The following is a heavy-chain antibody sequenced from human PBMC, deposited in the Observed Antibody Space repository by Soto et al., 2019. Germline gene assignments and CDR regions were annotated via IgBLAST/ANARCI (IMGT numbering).Heavy chain of an antibody. J-gene: IGHJ6*02. V-gene: IGHV5-51*01. D-gene: IGHD5-18*01. CDR2: IYPGDSYT. CDR1: GYSFTIYC. CDR3: ARVETAIVRKGVEV. Sequence: GESLKISCVGSGYSFTIYCIGWVLQMPWKGLEWMGIIYPGDSYTTYNPSFEGHVTISADKSIRTAYLQWTSLEASDTAMYYCARVETAIVRKGVEVWGQGTPVSVSS.